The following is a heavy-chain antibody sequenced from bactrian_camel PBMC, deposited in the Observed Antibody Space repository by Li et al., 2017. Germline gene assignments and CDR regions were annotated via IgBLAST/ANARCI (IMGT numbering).Heavy chain of an antibody. CDR2: IDRDGTT. Sequence: HVQLVESGGGSVQAGGSLRLSCAASGYTYSSGYMGWFRQAPGKERVGVAVIDRDGTTIYADSVKGRFTISRDNPTNTVYLQLDSLKTEDTALYFCTRGSWTYFSWGQGTQVTVS. D-gene: IGHD6*01. CDR1: GYTYSSGY. CDR3: TRGSWTYFS. V-gene: IGHV3S53*01. J-gene: IGHJ6*01.